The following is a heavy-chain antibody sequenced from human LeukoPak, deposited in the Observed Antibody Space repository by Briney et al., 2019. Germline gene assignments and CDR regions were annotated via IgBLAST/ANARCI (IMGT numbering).Heavy chain of an antibody. V-gene: IGHV1-8*03. CDR2: MNPNSGNT. CDR1: GYTFTSYD. Sequence: ASVKVSCKASGYTFTSYDINWVRQATGQGLAWMGWMNPNSGNTGYAQKFQGRVTITRNTSISTAYMGLSSLRSEDTAVYYCARGFPRGESYGFDPWGQGTLVTVSS. D-gene: IGHD3-16*01. CDR3: ARGFPRGESYGFDP. J-gene: IGHJ5*02.